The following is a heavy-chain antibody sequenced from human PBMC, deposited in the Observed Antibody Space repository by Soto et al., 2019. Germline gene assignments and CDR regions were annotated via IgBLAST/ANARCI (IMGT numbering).Heavy chain of an antibody. CDR1: GASVSSDYYY. CDR3: ARVPSGDKVDY. CDR2: NYNSGST. J-gene: IGHJ4*02. Sequence: QVQLQESGPGLVEPSQTLSLTCTVSGASVSSDYYYWSWIRQPPGRGLEWIGHNYNSGSTYSNSSLKSRVTVSLDTSKNQFSLNLSSVTAADRAVYYCARVPSGDKVDYWGQGTLVTVSS. V-gene: IGHV4-30-4*01. D-gene: IGHD1-26*01.